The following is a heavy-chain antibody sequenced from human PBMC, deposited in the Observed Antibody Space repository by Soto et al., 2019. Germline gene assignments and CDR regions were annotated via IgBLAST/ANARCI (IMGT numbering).Heavy chain of an antibody. CDR3: ARDLGTAMVTSSWFDP. Sequence: ASVKVSCKASGGTFSSYAISWVRQAPGQGLEWMGGIIPIFGTANYAQKFQGRVTITADESTSTAYMELSSLRSEDTAVYYCARDLGTAMVTSSWFDPWGQGTLGTVSS. CDR1: GGTFSSYA. D-gene: IGHD5-18*01. V-gene: IGHV1-69*13. J-gene: IGHJ5*02. CDR2: IIPIFGTA.